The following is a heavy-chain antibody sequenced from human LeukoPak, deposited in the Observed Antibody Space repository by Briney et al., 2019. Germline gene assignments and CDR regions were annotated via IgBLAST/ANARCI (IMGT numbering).Heavy chain of an antibody. Sequence: GGSLRLSCAASGFTFSSYGMHWVRQAPGKGLEWVAFIRYDGSNKYYADSVKGRFTISRDNSKNTLYLQMNSLRAEDTAVYYCAKDREDIVVVPAAPDYWGQGTLVTVSS. D-gene: IGHD2-2*01. CDR3: AKDREDIVVVPAAPDY. CDR2: IRYDGSNK. J-gene: IGHJ4*02. V-gene: IGHV3-30*02. CDR1: GFTFSSYG.